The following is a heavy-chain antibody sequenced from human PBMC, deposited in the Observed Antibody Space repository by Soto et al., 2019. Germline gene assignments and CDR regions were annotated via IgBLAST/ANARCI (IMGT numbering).Heavy chain of an antibody. Sequence: SETLSLTCAVSGGSLSFYYWNWIRQPPGKELEWIGEINHSGSTNYNSSLKSRVTISVDTSKNQFSLKLSSVTAADTAVYYCATRFYDTSGYYLFYFDSWGQGTPVTVSS. CDR3: ATRFYDTSGYYLFYFDS. CDR1: GGSLSFYY. V-gene: IGHV4-34*01. J-gene: IGHJ4*02. CDR2: INHSGST. D-gene: IGHD3-22*01.